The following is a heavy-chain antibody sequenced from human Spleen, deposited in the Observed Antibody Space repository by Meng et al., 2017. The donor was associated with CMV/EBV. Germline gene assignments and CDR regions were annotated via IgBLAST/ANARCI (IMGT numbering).Heavy chain of an antibody. D-gene: IGHD2-2*01. V-gene: IGHV1-69*10. CDR3: ARDPPPDCSSTSCQIGTGDY. CDR2: IIPILGIA. Sequence: SSYAIRWVRQAPGQGLEWMGGIIPILGIANYAQKFQGRVTITADKSTSTAYMELSSLRSEDTAVYYCARDPPPDCSSTSCQIGTGDYWGQGTLVTVS. CDR1: SSYA. J-gene: IGHJ4*02.